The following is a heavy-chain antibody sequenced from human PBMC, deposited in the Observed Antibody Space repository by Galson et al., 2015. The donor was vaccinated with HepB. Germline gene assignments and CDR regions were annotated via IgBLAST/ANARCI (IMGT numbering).Heavy chain of an antibody. D-gene: IGHD1-1*01. J-gene: IGHJ4*02. CDR3: ARATTTNYYFDY. V-gene: IGHV4-30-2*01. CDR1: GDSITNGGFS. CDR2: LYYRGHT. Sequence: LSLTCAVSGDSITNGGFSWSWIRQPPGKGLEWIGYLYYRGHTYYSPSLKSRLTISLDRSKNQFSLGLSSVTAADTAVYFCARATTTNYYFDYWGQGIQVTVSS.